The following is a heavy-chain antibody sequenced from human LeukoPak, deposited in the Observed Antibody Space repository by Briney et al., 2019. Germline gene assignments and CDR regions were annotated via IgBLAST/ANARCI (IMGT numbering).Heavy chain of an antibody. Sequence: GGSLRLSCAASEFTFSSYAMSWVCQAPGKGLEWVSLISGSGDTTHYADSVKGRFTISRDNSENTLYLQMNSLRAEDTALYYCAKSPGGWFFDYWGQGALVTVSS. V-gene: IGHV3-23*01. D-gene: IGHD6-19*01. CDR1: EFTFSSYA. J-gene: IGHJ4*02. CDR3: AKSPGGWFFDY. CDR2: ISGSGDTT.